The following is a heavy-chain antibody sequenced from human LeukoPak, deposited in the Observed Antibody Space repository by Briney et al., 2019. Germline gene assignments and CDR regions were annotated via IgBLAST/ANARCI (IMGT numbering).Heavy chain of an antibody. Sequence: PSETLSLTCTVSGGSISSRSYHWGWLRQPPGKGLEGIGSIYYTGGTYYNPSLKSRVTISVDMSKNQFSVKLSSVTAADTAVYYCARLRVEMAAYAFDIWGQGTKVTVSS. CDR2: IYYTGGT. CDR3: ARLRVEMAAYAFDI. D-gene: IGHD5-24*01. V-gene: IGHV4-39*01. J-gene: IGHJ3*02. CDR1: GGSISSRSYH.